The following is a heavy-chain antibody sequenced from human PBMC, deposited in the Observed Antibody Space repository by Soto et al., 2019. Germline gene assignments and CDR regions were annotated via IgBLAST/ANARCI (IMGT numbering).Heavy chain of an antibody. D-gene: IGHD4-17*01. CDR3: ARAGGTVTTTPVDY. V-gene: IGHV4-30-4*01. Sequence: LSLTCTVSGGSISSGDYYWSWIRQPPGKGLEWIGNIYYSGNIYYNPSLKSRVTISVDTSKNQFSLKLNSVTAADTAVYFCARAGGTVTTTPVDYWGHGTLVTVSS. CDR1: GGSISSGDYY. CDR2: IYYSGNI. J-gene: IGHJ4*01.